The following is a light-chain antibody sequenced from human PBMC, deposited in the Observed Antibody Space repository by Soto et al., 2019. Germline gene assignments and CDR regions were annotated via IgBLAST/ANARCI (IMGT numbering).Light chain of an antibody. Sequence: DIQMTQSPSSLSASVGDRVTITCRASQSISSYLNWYQQKPGKAPKLLIYAASSLQSGVPSRFSGSGSGTDFRLTHSSLDPEEFDTYYWRRRYSTPITFGQGTRLEIK. J-gene: IGKJ5*01. CDR3: RRRYSTPIT. CDR2: AAS. V-gene: IGKV1-39*01. CDR1: QSISSY.